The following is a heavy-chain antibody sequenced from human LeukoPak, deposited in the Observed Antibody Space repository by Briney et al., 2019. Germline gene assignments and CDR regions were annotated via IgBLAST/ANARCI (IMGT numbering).Heavy chain of an antibody. CDR1: GFTFSSYS. J-gene: IGHJ4*02. CDR2: ITGSSSTI. V-gene: IGHV3-48*04. Sequence: GSLRLSCAASGFTFSSYSMNWARQAPGKGLEWVSYITGSSSTIYYSDSVKGRFTISRDNAKNSLYLQMNSLRAEDTAVYYCAKGSDSSGCFDYWGQGTLVTVSS. D-gene: IGHD6-19*01. CDR3: AKGSDSSGCFDY.